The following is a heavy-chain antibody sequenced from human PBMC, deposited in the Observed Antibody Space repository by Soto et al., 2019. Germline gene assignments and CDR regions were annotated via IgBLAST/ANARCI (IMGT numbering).Heavy chain of an antibody. CDR2: IIPMFGTT. Sequence: QVQLVQSGAEVKKPGSSVKVSCTASGGTFSSYAISWVRQAPGQGLEWMGGIIPMFGTTKYAQKFLGRLTSTADESTSTAYMEWSSLRSGDTAVYYCARGVVVVPTSQLGWFDPWGQGTLVTVSS. CDR3: ARGVVVVPTSQLGWFDP. V-gene: IGHV1-69*01. D-gene: IGHD2-15*01. J-gene: IGHJ5*02. CDR1: GGTFSSYA.